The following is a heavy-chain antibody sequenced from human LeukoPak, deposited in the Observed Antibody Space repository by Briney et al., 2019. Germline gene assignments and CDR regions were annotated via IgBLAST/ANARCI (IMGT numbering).Heavy chain of an antibody. J-gene: IGHJ4*02. CDR2: IQTSGRV. D-gene: IGHD4-17*01. V-gene: IGHV4-61*02. CDR3: ARDRGNGDYGDYFDS. Sequence: SETLSLTCSVSGGSVTSGPNYWNWIRRPAGKGLEWIGRIQTSGRVNYNPSLKSRVTVYLDTPKNLVSLQRTSVTAADTAVYYCARDRGNGDYGDYFDSWGQGTQVTVSS. CDR1: GGSVTSGPNY.